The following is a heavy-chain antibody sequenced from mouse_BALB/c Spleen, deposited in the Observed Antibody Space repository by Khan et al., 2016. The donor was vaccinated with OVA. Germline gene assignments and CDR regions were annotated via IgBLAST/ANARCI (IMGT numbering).Heavy chain of an antibody. J-gene: IGHJ1*01. D-gene: IGHD2-1*01. CDR2: ISSGSTYT. CDR1: GFSFSSYT. Sequence: EVQLQESGGGLVKPGGSLKLSCAASGFSFSSYTMSWVRQTPEKRLEWVATISSGSTYTYYPDSVKGRFTNSRDNAKKTLYLQMSSLKSEGTGMFYCTRDGNHAHWYFDVRGAGTSVPVSS. CDR3: TRDGNHAHWYFDV. V-gene: IGHV5-6-4*01.